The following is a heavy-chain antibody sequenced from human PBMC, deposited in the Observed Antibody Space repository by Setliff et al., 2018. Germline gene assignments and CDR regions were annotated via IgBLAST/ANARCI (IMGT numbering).Heavy chain of an antibody. Sequence: KTSETLSLTCTVSGGSMRSISYYWGWVRQPPGKGLEWIGTIYDSGTTYYNPSLKSRVTISVDTSKNQFSLRLSSVTAADTAVYYCAICRYQVPYNYWGQGSLVTAPQ. V-gene: IGHV4-39*01. CDR1: GGSMRSISYY. CDR3: AICRYQVPYNY. CDR2: IYDSGTT. D-gene: IGHD2-2*01. J-gene: IGHJ4*02.